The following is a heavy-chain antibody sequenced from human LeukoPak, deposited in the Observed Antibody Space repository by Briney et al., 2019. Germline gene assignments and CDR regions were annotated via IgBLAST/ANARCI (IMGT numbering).Heavy chain of an antibody. CDR1: GFTFSSYS. V-gene: IGHV3-48*04. CDR2: ISSSGSTK. J-gene: IGHJ4*02. CDR3: ARVAMAANDY. D-gene: IGHD5-24*01. Sequence: GGSLRLSCAGSGFTFSSYSMNWVRQAPGKGLEWVSYISSSGSTKYYADSVKGRFTISRDNAKNSLYLQMNSLRVEDTAVYYCARVAMAANDYWGQGILVTVSS.